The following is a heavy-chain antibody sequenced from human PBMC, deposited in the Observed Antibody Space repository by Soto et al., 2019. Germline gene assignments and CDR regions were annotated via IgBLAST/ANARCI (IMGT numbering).Heavy chain of an antibody. D-gene: IGHD6-13*01. V-gene: IGHV1-69*01. CDR1: GGTFRSNT. CDR2: IIPIFGSA. CDR3: AGSCGIAGAEHFQH. J-gene: IGHJ1*01. Sequence: QAQLVQSGAEVKKPGSSVKVSCKASGGTFRSNTITWVRQAPGQGLEWMGGIIPIFGSANYAQKFQGRVSITADESTSTLYMELTSLTSADTAVYSCAGSCGIAGAEHFQHSGQGTLVTVSS.